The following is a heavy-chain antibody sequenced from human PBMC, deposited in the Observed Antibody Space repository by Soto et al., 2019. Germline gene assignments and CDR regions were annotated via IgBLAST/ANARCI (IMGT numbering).Heavy chain of an antibody. Sequence: GGSLRLSCAASGFTFSSYGMHWVRQAPGKGLEWVAVISYDGSNKYYADSVKGRFTISRDNSKNTLYLQMNSLRAEDTAVYYCARSESPLKVISFFDSWGQGALVTVSS. J-gene: IGHJ4*02. V-gene: IGHV3-30*03. CDR2: ISYDGSNK. CDR1: GFTFSSYG. D-gene: IGHD3-22*01. CDR3: ARSESPLKVISFFDS.